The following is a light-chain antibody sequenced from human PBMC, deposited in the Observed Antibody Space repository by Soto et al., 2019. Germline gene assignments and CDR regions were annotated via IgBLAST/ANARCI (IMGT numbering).Light chain of an antibody. CDR2: EVR. Sequence: QSALTQPASVSGSPGQSITISCNGSSSDVGAYNYVSWYQQYPGKAPKVIIFEVRKRPSGVSNRFSGSKSGDTASLTISGLQADDEADYYCSSYRSSTTFVIGTGTKVTVL. J-gene: IGLJ1*01. V-gene: IGLV2-14*01. CDR3: SSYRSSTTFV. CDR1: SSDVGAYNY.